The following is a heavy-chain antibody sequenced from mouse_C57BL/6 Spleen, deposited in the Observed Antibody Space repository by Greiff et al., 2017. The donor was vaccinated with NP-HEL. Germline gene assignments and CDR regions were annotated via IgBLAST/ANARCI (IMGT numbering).Heavy chain of an antibody. CDR1: GYTFTSYW. J-gene: IGHJ4*01. CDR2: IHPNSGGT. CDR3: ARSTDY. V-gene: IGHV1-64*01. Sequence: VQLQQPGAELVKPGASVKLSCKASGYTFTSYWMHWVKQRPGQGLEWIGMIHPNSGGTNYNEKFKGKATLTVDTSSSTAYMQLSRLTSEDSAVYYCARSTDYWGQGTSVTVSS.